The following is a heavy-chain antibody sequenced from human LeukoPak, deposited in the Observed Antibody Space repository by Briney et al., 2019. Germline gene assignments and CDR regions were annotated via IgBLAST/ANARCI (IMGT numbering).Heavy chain of an antibody. D-gene: IGHD3-10*01. V-gene: IGHV3-23*01. CDR3: AMRGPLDY. J-gene: IGHJ4*02. Sequence: GGSLRLSCAASGFTFSSYGLSWVRQSPEKGLEWVSMISGSGNSTYYVDSVKGRFTISRDTNTLYLQMNSLRAEDTAVYYCAMRGPLDYWGQGTLVTVSS. CDR1: GFTFSSYG. CDR2: ISGSGNST.